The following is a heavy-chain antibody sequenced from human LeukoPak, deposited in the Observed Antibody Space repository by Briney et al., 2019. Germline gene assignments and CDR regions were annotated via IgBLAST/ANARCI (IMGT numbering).Heavy chain of an antibody. CDR2: IPYDGSDK. J-gene: IGHJ4*02. CDR3: AKDRSPSNWNYYFDS. CDR1: GFTFSSCG. Sequence: PGGSLRFSCAASGFTFSSCGMHWVRQAPGKGLEWVAFIPYDGSDKYYADSVKGRFTISRDNSKNTLYLQMNSLRVDDTAVYYCAKDRSPSNWNYYFDSWGQGTLVTVSS. V-gene: IGHV3-30*02. D-gene: IGHD1-7*01.